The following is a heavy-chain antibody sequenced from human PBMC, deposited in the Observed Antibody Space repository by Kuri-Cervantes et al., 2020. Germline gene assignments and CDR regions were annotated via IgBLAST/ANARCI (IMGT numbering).Heavy chain of an antibody. D-gene: IGHD4-17*01. J-gene: IGHJ4*02. V-gene: IGHV3-49*04. Sequence: LSLTCTASGFTFGDYAMSWVRQAPGKGLEWVGFIRSKAYGGTTEYAASVKGRFTISRDDYKSIAYLQMNSLKTEDTAVYYCARYAVTTNNFDYWGQGTLVTVSS. CDR1: GFTFGDYA. CDR3: ARYAVTTNNFDY. CDR2: IRSKAYGGTT.